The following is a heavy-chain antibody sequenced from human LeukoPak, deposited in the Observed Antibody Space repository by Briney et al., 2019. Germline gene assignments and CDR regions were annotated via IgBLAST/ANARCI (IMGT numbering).Heavy chain of an antibody. CDR3: AREDRRAVTTDPLAY. D-gene: IGHD1-14*01. CDR1: GFTFSSYA. V-gene: IGHV4-59*12. CDR2: IYYDNGAT. J-gene: IGHJ4*02. Sequence: PGGSLRLSCAASGFTFSSYAMSWVRQPPGKGLEWLGTIYYDNGATQYNSSLESRVTISVDKSKNQFSLKLSSMTAADTATYYCAREDRRAVTTDPLAYWGQGILVTVSS.